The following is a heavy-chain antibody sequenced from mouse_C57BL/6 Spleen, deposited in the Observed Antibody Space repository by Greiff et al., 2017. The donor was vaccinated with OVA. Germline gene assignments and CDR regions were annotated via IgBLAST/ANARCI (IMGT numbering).Heavy chain of an antibody. D-gene: IGHD2-1*01. CDR2: INYDGSST. J-gene: IGHJ2*01. V-gene: IGHV5-16*01. CDR3: AREAYGIYLDY. CDR1: GFTFSDYY. Sequence: EVQRVESEGGLVQPGSSMKLSCTASGFTFSDYYMAWVRQVPEKGLEWVANINYDGSSTYYLDSLKSRFIISRDNAKNILSLQMSSLTSEDTAAYYCAREAYGIYLDYWGQGTTLTVSS.